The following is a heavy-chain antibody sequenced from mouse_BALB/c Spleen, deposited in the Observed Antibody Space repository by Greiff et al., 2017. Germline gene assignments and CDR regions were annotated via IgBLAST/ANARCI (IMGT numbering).Heavy chain of an antibody. D-gene: IGHD5-1-1*01. CDR2: IWGDGST. CDR1: GFSLTGYG. J-gene: IGHJ2*01. CDR3: ARQNNYRDYFDY. V-gene: IGHV2-6-7*01. Sequence: VQVVESGPGLVAPSQSLSITCTVSGFSLTGYGVNWVRQPPGKGLEWLGMIWGDGSTDYNSALKSRLSISKDNSKSQVFLKMNSLQTDDTARYYCARQNNYRDYFDYWGQGTTLTVSS.